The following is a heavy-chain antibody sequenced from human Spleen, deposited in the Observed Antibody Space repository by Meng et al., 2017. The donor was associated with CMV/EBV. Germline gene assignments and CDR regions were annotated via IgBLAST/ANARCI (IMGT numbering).Heavy chain of an antibody. CDR1: GFTFSAYA. V-gene: IGHV3-30-3*01. CDR2: ISYDGTNK. CDR3: ATETFYGSSTGYVPFDY. D-gene: IGHD3-9*01. J-gene: IGHJ4*02. Sequence: GGSLRLSCAASGFTFSAYAMHWVRQAPGKGLEWVAVISYDGTNKYYADSVKGRFTISRDNSKNTVYLEMNSLRAEDTAVYYCATETFYGSSTGYVPFDYWGQGTLVTVSS.